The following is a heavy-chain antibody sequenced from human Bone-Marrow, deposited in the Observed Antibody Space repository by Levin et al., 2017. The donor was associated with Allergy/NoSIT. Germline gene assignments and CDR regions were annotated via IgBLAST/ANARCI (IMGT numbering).Heavy chain of an antibody. V-gene: IGHV3-23*01. CDR3: ARMNDFWSGYYTGANKAMYNWFDP. Sequence: GGSLRLSCAASGFTFSSYAMSWVRQAPGKGLEWVSAISGSGGSTYYADSVKGRFTISRDNSKNTLYLQMNSLRAEDTAVYYCARMNDFWSGYYTGANKAMYNWFDPWGQGTLVTVSS. J-gene: IGHJ5*02. CDR2: ISGSGGST. D-gene: IGHD3-3*01. CDR1: GFTFSSYA.